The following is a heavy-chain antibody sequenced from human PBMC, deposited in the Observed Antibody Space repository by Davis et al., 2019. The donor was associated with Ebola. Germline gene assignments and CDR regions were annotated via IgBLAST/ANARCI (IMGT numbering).Heavy chain of an antibody. CDR1: GGSISSYY. V-gene: IGHV4-4*07. CDR3: ARERGGYSGYGFDP. D-gene: IGHD5-12*01. CDR2: IYTSGST. Sequence: PSETLSLTCTVSGGSISSYYWSWIRQPAGKGLEWIGRIYTSGSTNYNPSLKSRVTMSVDTSKNQFSLQLNSVTPEDTAVYYCARERGGYSGYGFDPWGQGTLVTVSS. J-gene: IGHJ5*02.